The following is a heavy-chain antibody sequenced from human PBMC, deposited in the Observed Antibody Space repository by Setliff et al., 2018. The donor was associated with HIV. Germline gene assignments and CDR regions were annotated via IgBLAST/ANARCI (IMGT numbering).Heavy chain of an antibody. J-gene: IGHJ4*02. Sequence: GESLRLSCAASGFTFSSYEMNWVRQAPGKGLEWVSYISSSGSSTYYADSVKGRFTISRDNGKNSLYLQVNGLRDDDTAVYYCARVRLYNTALDYWGQGTLVTVSS. CDR1: GFTFSSYE. D-gene: IGHD3-3*01. CDR3: ARVRLYNTALDY. V-gene: IGHV3-48*03. CDR2: ISSSGSST.